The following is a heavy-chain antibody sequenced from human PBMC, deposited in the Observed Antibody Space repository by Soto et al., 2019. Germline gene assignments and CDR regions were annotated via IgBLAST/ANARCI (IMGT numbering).Heavy chain of an antibody. D-gene: IGHD3-22*01. CDR3: ARDLKFERQYYYDSSGPARYGMDV. Sequence: GASVKVSCTASGYTFTSYYMHWVRQAPGQGLEWMGIINPSGGSTSYAQKFQGRVTMTRDTSTSTVYMELSSLRSEDTAVYYCARDLKFERQYYYDSSGPARYGMDVWGQGTTVTVSS. CDR1: GYTFTSYY. J-gene: IGHJ6*02. CDR2: INPSGGST. V-gene: IGHV1-46*01.